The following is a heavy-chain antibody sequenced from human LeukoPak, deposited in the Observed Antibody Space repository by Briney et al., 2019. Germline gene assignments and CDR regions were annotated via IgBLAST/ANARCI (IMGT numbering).Heavy chain of an antibody. CDR1: GFTFSSYG. D-gene: IGHD6-13*01. J-gene: IGHJ6*02. Sequence: GGSLRLSYAASGFTFSSYGMHWVRQAPGKGLEWVAVIWYDGSNKYYADSVKGRFTISRDNSKNTLYLQMNSLRAEDTAVYYCARDAYSSSWYNRYYYYGMDVWGQGTTVTVSS. V-gene: IGHV3-33*01. CDR3: ARDAYSSSWYNRYYYYGMDV. CDR2: IWYDGSNK.